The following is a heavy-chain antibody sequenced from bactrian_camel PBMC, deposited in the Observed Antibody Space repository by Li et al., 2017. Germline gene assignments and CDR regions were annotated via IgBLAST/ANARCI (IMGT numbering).Heavy chain of an antibody. D-gene: IGHD6*01. J-gene: IGHJ4*01. CDR3: AAEVSTLYCKVVARYFNY. CDR1: GFTFSNYA. CDR2: ISSGGAGT. Sequence: VQLVESGGGLVQPGGSLRLSCAASGFTFSNYAMSWVRQAPGKGLESVSEISSGGAGTDYADSVKGRFTISRDNAKNTLYLQMNSLKPEDTAMYYCAAEVSTLYCKVVARYFNYWGQGTQVTVS. V-gene: IGHV3S31*01.